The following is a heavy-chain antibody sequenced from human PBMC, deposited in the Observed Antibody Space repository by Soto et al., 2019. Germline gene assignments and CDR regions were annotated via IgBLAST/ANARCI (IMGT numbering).Heavy chain of an antibody. CDR2: IGTAGDT. J-gene: IGHJ5*02. D-gene: IGHD2-2*01. CDR3: ARGGVVPAAPNWFDP. V-gene: IGHV3-13*01. CDR1: GFTFSSYD. Sequence: GGSLRLSCAASGFTFSSYDMHWVRQATGKGLEWVSAIGTAGDTYYPGSVKGRFTISRENAKNSLYLQMNSLRAEDTAVYYCARGGVVPAAPNWFDPWGQGTLVTV.